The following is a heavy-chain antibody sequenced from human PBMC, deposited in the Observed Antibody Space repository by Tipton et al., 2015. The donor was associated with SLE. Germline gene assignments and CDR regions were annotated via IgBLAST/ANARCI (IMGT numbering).Heavy chain of an antibody. J-gene: IGHJ6*02. Sequence: TLSLTCTVSGGSIKNYYWGWIRQPPGKGLEWIGSIYYSESTYYNPSLKSRVTISVDTSKNQFSLKVTSVTAADTAVYFCARLGQLANVGGSTYYHPLDVWGQGTTVTVSS. CDR2: IYYSEST. CDR1: GGSIKNYY. D-gene: IGHD4-23*01. CDR3: ARLGQLANVGGSTYYHPLDV. V-gene: IGHV4-39*07.